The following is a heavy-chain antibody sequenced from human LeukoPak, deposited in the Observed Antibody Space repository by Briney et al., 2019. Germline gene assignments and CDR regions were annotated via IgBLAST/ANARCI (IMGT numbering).Heavy chain of an antibody. J-gene: IGHJ3*02. CDR3: ARHVPEVVPAAIGAGDNAFDI. CDR2: IYYSGST. Sequence: MPSETLSLTCTVSGGSISSYYWSWIRQPPGKGLEWIGYIYYSGSTNYNPSLKSRVTISVDTSKNQFSLKLSSVTAADTAVYYCARHVPEVVPAAIGAGDNAFDIWGQGTVVTVSS. D-gene: IGHD2-2*02. CDR1: GGSISSYY. V-gene: IGHV4-59*08.